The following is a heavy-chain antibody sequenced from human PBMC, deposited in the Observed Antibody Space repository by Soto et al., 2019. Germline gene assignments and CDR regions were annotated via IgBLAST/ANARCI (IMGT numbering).Heavy chain of an antibody. D-gene: IGHD3-16*01. CDR2: IIPIFGTA. V-gene: IGHV1-69*13. J-gene: IGHJ6*02. CDR1: GGTFSSYA. CDR3: ARDWGVAGDYGMDV. Sequence: GASVKVSCKASGGTFSSYAISWVRQAPGQGLEWMGGIIPIFGTANYAQKFQGRVTITADESTSTAYMELSSLRSEDTAVYYCARDWGVAGDYGMDVWGQGTPVTVSS.